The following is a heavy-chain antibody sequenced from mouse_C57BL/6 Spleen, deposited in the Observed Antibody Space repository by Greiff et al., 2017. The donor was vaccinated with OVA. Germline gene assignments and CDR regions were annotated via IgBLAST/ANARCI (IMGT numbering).Heavy chain of an antibody. D-gene: IGHD1-1*01. V-gene: IGHV1-55*01. CDR1: GYTFTSYW. J-gene: IGHJ2*01. CDR3: ARSGSSPGYFDY. Sequence: QVQLQQSGAELVKPGASVKMSCKASGYTFTSYWITWVKQRPGQGLEWIGDIYPGSGSTNYNEKFKSKATLTVDTSSSTAYMQLSSLTSEDSAVYYCARSGSSPGYFDYWGQGTTLTVSS. CDR2: IYPGSGST.